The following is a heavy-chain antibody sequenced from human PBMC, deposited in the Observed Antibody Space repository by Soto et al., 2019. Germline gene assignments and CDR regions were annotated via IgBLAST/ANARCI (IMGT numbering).Heavy chain of an antibody. Sequence: QITLKESGPTLVRPTQTLTLTCTFSGFSLTTSGVGVGWIRQPPGTALEWLAVIYWDDDKRYSSSLKSRLTITKDTSKNQVVLTMTNMDPVDTATYYCAHHPYYGLGSYYFDYWGQGTLVTVSS. V-gene: IGHV2-5*02. J-gene: IGHJ4*02. CDR2: IYWDDDK. D-gene: IGHD3-10*01. CDR3: AHHPYYGLGSYYFDY. CDR1: GFSLTTSGVG.